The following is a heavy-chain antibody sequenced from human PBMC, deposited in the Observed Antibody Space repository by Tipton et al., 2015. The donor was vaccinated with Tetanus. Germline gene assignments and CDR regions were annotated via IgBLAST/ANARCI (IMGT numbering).Heavy chain of an antibody. CDR3: ARDGTLYNSRDYYYVY. V-gene: IGHV1-69*06. J-gene: IGHJ4*02. CDR1: GGTFNSHN. CDR2: INPTFGTP. Sequence: QLVQSGAEVKKPGSSVKVSCKSSGGTFNSHNINWLRQTPGQGPEWVGGINPTFGTPKYAQKFQGRVTIIADKSTSTTYMELRSLTYEDTAVYYCARDGTLYNSRDYYYVYWGQGTLVTVSS. D-gene: IGHD3-22*01.